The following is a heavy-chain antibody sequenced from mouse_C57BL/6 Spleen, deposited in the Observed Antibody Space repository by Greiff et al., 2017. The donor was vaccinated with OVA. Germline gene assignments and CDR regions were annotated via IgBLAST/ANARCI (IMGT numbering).Heavy chain of an antibody. CDR2: ISSGGDYI. CDR1: GFTFSSYA. V-gene: IGHV5-9-1*02. Sequence: EVQLVESGDGLVKPGGSLKLSCAASGFTFSSYAMSWVRQTPEKRLEWVAYISSGGDYIYYADTVKGRFTISRDKARNTLYLQMSSLKSEDTAMYYCTRGGDYSYYFDYWGQGTTLTVSS. D-gene: IGHD1-1*01. J-gene: IGHJ2*01. CDR3: TRGGDYSYYFDY.